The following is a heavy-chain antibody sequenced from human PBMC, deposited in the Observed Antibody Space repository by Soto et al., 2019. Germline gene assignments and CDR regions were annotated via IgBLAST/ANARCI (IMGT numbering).Heavy chain of an antibody. V-gene: IGHV3-30*18. Sequence: QVQLVESGGGVVQPGRSLRLSCAASGFTFSSYGMHWVRQAPGKGLEWVAVISYDGSNKYYADSVKGRFTISRDNSKNMLYLQMNSLRAEDTAVYYCAKDREVWGQGTTVTVSS. CDR1: GFTFSSYG. J-gene: IGHJ6*02. CDR2: ISYDGSNK. CDR3: AKDREV.